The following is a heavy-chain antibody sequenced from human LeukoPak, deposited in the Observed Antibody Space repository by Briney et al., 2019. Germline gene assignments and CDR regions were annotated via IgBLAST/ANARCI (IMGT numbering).Heavy chain of an antibody. CDR3: ARQSRGSQHNYPDY. CDR2: INHSGST. J-gene: IGHJ4*02. V-gene: IGHV4-34*01. D-gene: IGHD2-21*01. Sequence: SETLSLTCAVYGGSFSGYYWSWIRQPPGKGLEWIGEINHSGSTNYNPSLKSRVTISVDTSKNQFSLKLSSVTAADTAVYYCARQSRGSQHNYPDYWGQGTLVTVSS. CDR1: GGSFSGYY.